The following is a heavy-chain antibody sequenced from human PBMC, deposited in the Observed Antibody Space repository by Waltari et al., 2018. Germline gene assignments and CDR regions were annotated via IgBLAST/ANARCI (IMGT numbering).Heavy chain of an antibody. Sequence: EVQMVESGGGLVQPGGSLRLSCAASGFTFSGPLMHWGRQGPGKGLGWVARINDDGSRTAYADSVKGRVTISRDNAKNILYLEMSSLTAEDTAVYYCGRESTTDWYVDHWGQGTLVTVSS. CDR3: GRESTTDWYVDH. J-gene: IGHJ4*02. D-gene: IGHD3-9*01. CDR1: GFTFSGPL. CDR2: INDDGSRT. V-gene: IGHV3-74*01.